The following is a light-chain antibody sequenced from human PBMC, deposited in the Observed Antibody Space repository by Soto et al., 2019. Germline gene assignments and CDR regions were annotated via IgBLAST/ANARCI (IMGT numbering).Light chain of an antibody. CDR1: MPITNY. V-gene: IGKV1-27*01. CDR3: QKYDSAPIA. J-gene: IGKJ4*01. CDR2: AAS. Sequence: EIQMTQSQSTLSASVGDRVTISCMSSMPITNYLAWYQQKPRKIPNIFIYAASPLLAGVPSRFSGRGSGTDFTLTSSSLHPEDVAGYYCQKYDSAPIAFVGATKPDIK.